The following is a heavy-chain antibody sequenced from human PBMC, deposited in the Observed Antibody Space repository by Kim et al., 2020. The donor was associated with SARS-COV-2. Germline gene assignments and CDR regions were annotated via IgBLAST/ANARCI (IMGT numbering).Heavy chain of an antibody. CDR3: ARGGFGGYFGCLDY. Sequence: STSLQGQVTITADKSISTAYLQWSSLKASDTAMYYCARGGFGGYFGCLDYWGQGTLVTVSS. D-gene: IGHD3-9*01. J-gene: IGHJ4*02. V-gene: IGHV5-51*01.